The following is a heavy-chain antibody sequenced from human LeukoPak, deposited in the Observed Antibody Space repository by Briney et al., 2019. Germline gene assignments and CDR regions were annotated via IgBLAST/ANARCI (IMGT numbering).Heavy chain of an antibody. CDR1: GFTFSSYG. CDR2: INSRGGST. Sequence: GGSLRLSCAASGFTFSSYGMHWVRQAPGKGLEWVSAINSRGGSTYYADSVKGRFTISRDNSKNTLYLQMNSLRAEDTAVYYCARVSGSYLTADYWGQGTLVTVSS. D-gene: IGHD1-26*01. V-gene: IGHV3-NL1*01. CDR3: ARVSGSYLTADY. J-gene: IGHJ4*02.